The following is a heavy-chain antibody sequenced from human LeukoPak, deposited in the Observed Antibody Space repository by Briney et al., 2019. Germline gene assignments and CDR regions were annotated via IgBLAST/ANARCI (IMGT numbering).Heavy chain of an antibody. V-gene: IGHV4-34*01. J-gene: IGHJ5*02. CDR1: GGSFSGYY. CDR2: INPGGGA. CDR3: ARGYLRGVRGVIRTKPHNWFDP. Sequence: SESLYLTCAVYGGSFSGYYRSWIRQPPGKGLEWIGEINPGGGANYNPSLKSRVTISVDPSQNQFSLKLSSVTAADTAVYYCARGYLRGVRGVIRTKPHNWFDPWGQGTLVTVSS. D-gene: IGHD3-10*01.